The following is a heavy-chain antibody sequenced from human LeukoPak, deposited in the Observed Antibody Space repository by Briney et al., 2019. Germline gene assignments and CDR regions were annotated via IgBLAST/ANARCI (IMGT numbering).Heavy chain of an antibody. J-gene: IGHJ4*02. CDR2: IYSSGTT. Sequence: PSETLSLTCTISGGSLSPYYWNWIRQPAGKGLEWIGRIYSSGTTNYNLSLRSRVSMSVDTSKNQFSLKLSSVIAADTAVYYCAREGGYCNSGYCYISLDYWGQGALLTVSS. D-gene: IGHD2-2*02. CDR1: GGSLSPYY. V-gene: IGHV4-4*07. CDR3: AREGGYCNSGYCYISLDY.